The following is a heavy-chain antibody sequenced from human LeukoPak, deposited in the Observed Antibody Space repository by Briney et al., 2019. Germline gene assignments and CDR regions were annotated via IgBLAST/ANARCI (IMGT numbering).Heavy chain of an antibody. CDR1: GYTFSSFS. D-gene: IGHD3-22*01. Sequence: GGSLRLSCAASGYTFSSFSINWLRQAPGKGLEWVSSISVRSNYIYYADSVRGRFSISRDDARNSLYLQMDSLRGDDTAVYYCARLRRNSDSSGYYYYYDYWGQGTLVTVSS. CDR3: ARLRRNSDSSGYYYYYDY. J-gene: IGHJ4*02. V-gene: IGHV3-21*01. CDR2: ISVRSNYI.